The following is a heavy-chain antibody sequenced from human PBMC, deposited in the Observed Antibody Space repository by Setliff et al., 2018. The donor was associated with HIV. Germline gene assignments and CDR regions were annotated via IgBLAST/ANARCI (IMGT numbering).Heavy chain of an antibody. Sequence: GASVKVSCKASGGTLRSYGMTWVRQAPGQGLGWMGTVIPVRDMANYAEKFQGRVTITADRSTSTSYMELRGLRSEDTAVYFCARETYFFDVTTFYSYALGVWGQGTTVTVSS. V-gene: IGHV1-69*04. D-gene: IGHD4-17*01. CDR1: GGTLRSYG. CDR2: VIPVRDMA. J-gene: IGHJ6*02. CDR3: ARETYFFDVTTFYSYALGV.